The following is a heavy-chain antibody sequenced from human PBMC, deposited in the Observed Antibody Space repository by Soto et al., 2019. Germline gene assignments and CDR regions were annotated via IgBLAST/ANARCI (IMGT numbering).Heavy chain of an antibody. V-gene: IGHV2-26*01. CDR1: GFSLSNARMG. Sequence: QVTLKESGPVLVKPTETLTLTCTVSGFSLSNARMGVSWIRQPPGKALEWLAHIFSNDEKTYNTSLKSRLTISKDTSNSQVVLTMTNMDAVDAANYYCERIDTDWGRGTLVTVSS. CDR3: ERIDTD. J-gene: IGHJ4*02. CDR2: IFSNDEK.